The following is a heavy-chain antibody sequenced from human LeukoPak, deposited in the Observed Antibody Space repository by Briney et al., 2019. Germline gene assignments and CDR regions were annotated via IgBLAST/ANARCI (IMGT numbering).Heavy chain of an antibody. J-gene: IGHJ4*02. CDR1: GFTFSSYA. CDR2: ISGSGGST. D-gene: IGHD3-22*01. V-gene: IGHV3-23*01. Sequence: GGSLRLSCAASGFTFSSYAMSWFRQAPGKGLEWVSAISGSGGSTYYADSVKGRFTISRDNSKNTLYLQMNSLRAEDTAVYYCASYYYDSSGYPPLLCYWGQGTLVTVSS. CDR3: ASYYYDSSGYPPLLCY.